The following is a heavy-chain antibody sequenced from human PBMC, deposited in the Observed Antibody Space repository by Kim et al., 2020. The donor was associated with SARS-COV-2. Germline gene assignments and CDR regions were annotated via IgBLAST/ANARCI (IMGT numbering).Heavy chain of an antibody. D-gene: IGHD3-3*01. V-gene: IGHV4-34*01. CDR2: INHSGST. J-gene: IGHJ4*02. CDR1: GGSFSGYY. CDR3: ARGFLATLDY. Sequence: SETLSLTCAVYGGSFSGYYWSWIRQPPGKGLEWIGEINHSGSTNYNPSLKSRVTISVDTSKNQFSLKLSSVTAADTAVYYCARGFLATLDYWGQGTLVTVSS.